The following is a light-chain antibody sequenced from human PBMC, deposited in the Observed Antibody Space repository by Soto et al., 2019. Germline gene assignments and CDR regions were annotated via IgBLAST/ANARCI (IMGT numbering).Light chain of an antibody. CDR3: QKYNSALGGT. CDR2: AAS. V-gene: IGKV1-27*01. CDR1: QGISNY. Sequence: DIQMTQSPSSLSASVGDRVTITCRASQGISNYLAWYQQKPGKVPKLLIYAASTLQSGVPSRFSGSGSGTDFTLTNSSLQPEDVATYYCQKYNSALGGTFGQGTKVDIK. J-gene: IGKJ1*01.